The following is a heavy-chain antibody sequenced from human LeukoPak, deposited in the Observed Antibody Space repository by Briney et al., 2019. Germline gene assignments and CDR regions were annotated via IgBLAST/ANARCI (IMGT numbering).Heavy chain of an antibody. J-gene: IGHJ5*02. CDR1: GGTFSSYA. CDR3: ARGYYYDSSGYYYEVYNWFDP. CDR2: IIPILGIA. Sequence: GASVKVSCKASGGTFSSYAISWVRQAPGQGLEWMGRIIPILGIANYAQKFQGRVTITAGKSTSTAYMELSSLRSEDTAVYYCARGYYYDSSGYYYEVYNWFDPWGQGTLVTVSS. D-gene: IGHD3-22*01. V-gene: IGHV1-69*04.